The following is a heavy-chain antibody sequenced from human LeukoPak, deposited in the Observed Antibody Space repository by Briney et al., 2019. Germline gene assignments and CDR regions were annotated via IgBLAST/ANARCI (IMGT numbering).Heavy chain of an antibody. J-gene: IGHJ4*02. CDR1: AGSISRSSYY. V-gene: IGHV4-39*01. Sequence: PAETLSLTCTVSAGSISRSSYYWGWIRQPPGKGLEWIGSIYYSGRSYYNPSLKSRVTISVDTSKNQFSLKLSSVTAADTAVYYCARQPPSVWFGELWYFDYWGQGTLVTVSS. CDR3: ARQPPSVWFGELWYFDY. D-gene: IGHD3-10*01. CDR2: IYYSGRS.